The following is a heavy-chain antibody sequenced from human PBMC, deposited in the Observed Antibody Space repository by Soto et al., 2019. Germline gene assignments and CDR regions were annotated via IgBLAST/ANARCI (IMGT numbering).Heavy chain of an antibody. CDR3: AKGPTIFGVVITFEYYYGMDV. Sequence: VQVLESGGGLVQAGGSLRLSCAASGFILSSSAMSWVRQAPGKGLEWVSAISGSGSTTYYADSVKGRFTLSGDNSKNTVYLQMNILRAEDTAVYYCAKGPTIFGVVITFEYYYGMDVWGQGTTVTVSS. V-gene: IGHV3-23*01. J-gene: IGHJ6*02. CDR2: ISGSGSTT. D-gene: IGHD3-3*01. CDR1: GFILSSSA.